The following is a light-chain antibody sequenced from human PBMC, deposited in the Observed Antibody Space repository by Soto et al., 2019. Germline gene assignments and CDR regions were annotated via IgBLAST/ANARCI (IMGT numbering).Light chain of an antibody. Sequence: AIQMTQSPSSLSASVGDRVTLTCRASQNISSDLGWYQQEPGKAPKLLIYTASSLQTGVPSRFSGSGSGTDFTLTISSLQPEDFATYYCQQYNSFPHTFGQGTKVEIK. J-gene: IGKJ1*01. CDR1: QNISSD. CDR2: TAS. V-gene: IGKV1-6*01. CDR3: QQYNSFPHT.